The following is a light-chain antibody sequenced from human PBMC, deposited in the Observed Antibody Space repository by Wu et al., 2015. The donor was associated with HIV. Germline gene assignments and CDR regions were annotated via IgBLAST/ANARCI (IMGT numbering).Light chain of an antibody. CDR2: GPS. V-gene: IGKV3-15*01. Sequence: DIVLTQSPATLSVSPGEGATLSCRASQSISSNLAWYQQKPGQAPRLLVYGPSTRATNIPPNFSGSVSGTEFTLTIDYIQSEDFAVYYCQQYNNWPYTFGQGTK. CDR3: QQYNNWPYT. CDR1: QSISSN. J-gene: IGKJ2*01.